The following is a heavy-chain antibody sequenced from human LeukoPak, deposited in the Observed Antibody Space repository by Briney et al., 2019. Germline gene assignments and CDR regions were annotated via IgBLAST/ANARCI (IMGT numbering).Heavy chain of an antibody. V-gene: IGHV3-53*01. CDR3: ARRGDCCNTPFDH. J-gene: IGHJ4*02. CDR1: GGSFSGYY. D-gene: IGHD2-21*02. CDR2: IYTGGST. Sequence: PSETLSLTCAVYGGSFSGYYWSWIRQPPGKGLEWVSLIYTGGSTSYADSVKGRFTISRDNSKDTLYLQMNSLRVEDTAVYYCARRGDCCNTPFDHWGQGTLVTVSS.